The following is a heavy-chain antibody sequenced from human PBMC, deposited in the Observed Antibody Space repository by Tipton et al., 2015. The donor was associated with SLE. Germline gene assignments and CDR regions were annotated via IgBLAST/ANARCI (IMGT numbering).Heavy chain of an antibody. Sequence: SLRLSCAPSGFTVSYKYMAWVRQAPGKGLEWLSSINSADNTYYADSVRGRFVISREDSKNTLYLQMNSLGPEDTAVYYCAREGRGSYFDYWGQGTLVTVSS. CDR1: GFTVSYKY. D-gene: IGHD3-10*01. CDR3: AREGRGSYFDY. CDR2: INSADNT. J-gene: IGHJ4*02. V-gene: IGHV3-66*01.